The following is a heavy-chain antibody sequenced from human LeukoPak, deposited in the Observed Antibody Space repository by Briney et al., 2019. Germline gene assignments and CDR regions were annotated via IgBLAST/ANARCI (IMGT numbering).Heavy chain of an antibody. CDR3: ARHGIVATITHFDY. J-gene: IGHJ4*02. V-gene: IGHV4-59*05. CDR1: GGSISSYY. D-gene: IGHD5-12*01. Sequence: SETLSLTCTVSGGSISSYYWSWIRQPPGKGLEWIGSIYYSGSTYYNPSLKSRVTISVDTSKNQFSLKLSSVTAADTAVYYCARHGIVATITHFDYWGQGTLVTVSS. CDR2: IYYSGST.